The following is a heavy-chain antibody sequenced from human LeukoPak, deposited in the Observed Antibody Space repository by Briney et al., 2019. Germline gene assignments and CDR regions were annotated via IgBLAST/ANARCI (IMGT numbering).Heavy chain of an antibody. V-gene: IGHV3-7*01. CDR2: IKQDGSEK. D-gene: IGHD3-10*01. Sequence: GGSLRLSCDASGFTFTYVAMSWVRQAPGKGLEWVANIKQDGSEKYYVDSVKGRFTISRDNAKNSLYLQMNSLRAEDTAVYYCARAPRGGYYYYMDVWGKGTTVTVSS. J-gene: IGHJ6*03. CDR1: GFTFTYVA. CDR3: ARAPRGGYYYYMDV.